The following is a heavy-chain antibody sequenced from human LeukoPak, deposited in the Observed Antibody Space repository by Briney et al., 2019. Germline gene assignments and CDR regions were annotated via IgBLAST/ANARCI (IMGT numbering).Heavy chain of an antibody. Sequence: PGGSLRLSCAASGFTFSSYGMHWVRQAPGKGLEWVAVISYDGSNKYYADSVKGRFTISRDNSKNTPYLQMNSLRAEDTAVYYCAKGHCGGDCYSFSDYWGQGTLVTVSS. D-gene: IGHD2-21*02. J-gene: IGHJ4*02. CDR3: AKGHCGGDCYSFSDY. CDR2: ISYDGSNK. V-gene: IGHV3-30*18. CDR1: GFTFSSYG.